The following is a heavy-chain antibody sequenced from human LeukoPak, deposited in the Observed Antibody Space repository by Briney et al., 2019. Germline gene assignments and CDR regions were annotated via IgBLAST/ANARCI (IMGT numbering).Heavy chain of an antibody. D-gene: IGHD6-19*01. Sequence: GGSLRLSCAASGFTLDDYGMSWVRQAPGKGLEWVSGIGWSGSSTGYADSVKGRFTISIDDAKNSLYLQLNSLRAEDTAFYYCARDRASGWYRGDYDYWGQGTLVTVSS. J-gene: IGHJ4*02. CDR1: GFTLDDYG. V-gene: IGHV3-20*04. CDR2: IGWSGSST. CDR3: ARDRASGWYRGDYDY.